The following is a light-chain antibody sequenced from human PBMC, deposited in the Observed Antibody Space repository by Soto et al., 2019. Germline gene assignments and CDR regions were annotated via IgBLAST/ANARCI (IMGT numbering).Light chain of an antibody. CDR1: HSVSSY. CDR3: QQRNSRYT. CDR2: DVS. V-gene: IGKV3-11*01. Sequence: EIVLTQSPATLSLSPGDRATLSCRASHSVSSYLAWYQQRPGQAPRLLIYDVSNRATGIPARFSGSGSGTDFHLIISSRDDEDFAVYYHQQRNSRYTFGPGTKLEIK. J-gene: IGKJ2*01.